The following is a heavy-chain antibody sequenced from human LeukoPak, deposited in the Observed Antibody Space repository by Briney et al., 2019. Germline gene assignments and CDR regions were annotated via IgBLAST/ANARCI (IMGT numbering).Heavy chain of an antibody. CDR1: GYTLTELS. CDR2: FDPEDGET. D-gene: IGHD3-22*01. Sequence: ASVKVSCKVSGYTLTELSMHWVRQAPGKGLEWMGGFDPEDGETIYAQKFQGRITMTEDTSTDTAYMEPSSLRSEDTAVYYCATDRVRKEYYDSSGYLYYFDYWGQGTLVTVSS. J-gene: IGHJ4*02. V-gene: IGHV1-24*01. CDR3: ATDRVRKEYYDSSGYLYYFDY.